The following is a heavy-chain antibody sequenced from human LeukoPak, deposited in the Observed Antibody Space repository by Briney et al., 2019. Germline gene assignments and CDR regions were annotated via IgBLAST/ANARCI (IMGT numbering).Heavy chain of an antibody. CDR1: GFTFSSYA. D-gene: IGHD3-10*01. CDR3: ARAAYGSGSSPADY. CDR2: ISYDGSNK. V-gene: IGHV3-30-3*01. Sequence: PGGSLRLSCAASGFTFSSYAMHWVRQAPGKGLEWVAVISYDGSNKYYADSVKGRFTNSRDNSKNTLYLQMNSLRAEDTAVYYCARAAYGSGSSPADYWGQGTLVTVSS. J-gene: IGHJ4*02.